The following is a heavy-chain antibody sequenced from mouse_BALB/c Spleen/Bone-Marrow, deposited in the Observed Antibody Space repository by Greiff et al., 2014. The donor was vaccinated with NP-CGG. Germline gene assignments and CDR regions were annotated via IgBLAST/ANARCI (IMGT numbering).Heavy chain of an antibody. Sequence: EVMLVESGAELVKPGASVKLSCTASGFNIKDTYMHWVKQRPEQGLEWIGRIDPANGNTKYDPKFQGKATITAGTSSNTAYLQLSSLTSEDTAVYYCARWLLPYGLDYWGQGTSVTVSS. CDR1: GFNIKDTY. V-gene: IGHV14-3*02. CDR2: IDPANGNT. CDR3: ARWLLPYGLDY. J-gene: IGHJ4*01. D-gene: IGHD2-3*01.